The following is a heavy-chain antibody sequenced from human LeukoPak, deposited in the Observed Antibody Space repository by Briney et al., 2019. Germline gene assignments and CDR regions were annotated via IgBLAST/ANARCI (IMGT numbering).Heavy chain of an antibody. D-gene: IGHD1-26*01. Sequence: GGSLRLSCAASGFTFSSYGIHWVRQAPGKGLEWVAIILDDGREKFYADSVKGRFTISRDNSKNSLYLQMNSLKTEDTAVYYCAIQGGSGRKDFDYWGQGTLVTVSS. V-gene: IGHV3-30*03. CDR3: AIQGGSGRKDFDY. CDR1: GFTFSSYG. J-gene: IGHJ4*02. CDR2: ILDDGREK.